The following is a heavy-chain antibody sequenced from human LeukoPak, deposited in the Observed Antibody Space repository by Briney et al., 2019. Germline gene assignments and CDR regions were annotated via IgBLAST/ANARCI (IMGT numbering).Heavy chain of an antibody. CDR3: ARGGTYYYDSSGPHDFDY. CDR1: GGSISSYY. D-gene: IGHD3-22*01. CDR2: IYYSGST. Sequence: SETLSLTCTVSGGSISSYYWSWIRQPPGKGLEWIGHIYYSGSTNYNPSLKSRVTISVDTSKNQFSLKLSSVTAADTAVYYCARGGTYYYDSSGPHDFDYWGQGTLVTVSS. V-gene: IGHV4-59*01. J-gene: IGHJ4*02.